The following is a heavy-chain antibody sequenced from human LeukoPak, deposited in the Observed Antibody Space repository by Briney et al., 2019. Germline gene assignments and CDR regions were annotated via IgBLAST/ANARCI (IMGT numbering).Heavy chain of an antibody. CDR3: ARASYTSSLHLDY. J-gene: IGHJ4*02. CDR1: GYTFTSHY. D-gene: IGHD6-6*01. CDR2: INPSSGGT. Sequence: SVKVSCKASGYTFTSHYINWVRQAPGQGLEWMGTINPSSGGTTYAQKFQGRVTMTRDTSTSTVYMEVSSLRSEDTAVYYCARASYTSSLHLDYWGQGTLVTVSS. V-gene: IGHV1-46*01.